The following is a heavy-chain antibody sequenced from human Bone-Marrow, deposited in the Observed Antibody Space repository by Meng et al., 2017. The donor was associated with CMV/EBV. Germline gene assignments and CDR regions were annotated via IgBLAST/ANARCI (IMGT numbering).Heavy chain of an antibody. CDR3: ARDRVRQLVMYYGMDV. D-gene: IGHD6-6*01. Sequence: GESLKISCAASRFTFSSYGMHWVRQAPGKGLEWVSYISSSSSYTSYTDSVKGRFTISRDNAKNSLYLQMNSLRAEDTAVYYCARDRVRQLVMYYGMDVWGQGTTVTVSS. CDR2: ISSSSSYT. J-gene: IGHJ6*02. CDR1: RFTFSSYG. V-gene: IGHV3-21*05.